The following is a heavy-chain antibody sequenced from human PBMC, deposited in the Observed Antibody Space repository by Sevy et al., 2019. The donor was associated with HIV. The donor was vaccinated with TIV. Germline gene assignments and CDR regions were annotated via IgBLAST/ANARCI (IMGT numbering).Heavy chain of an antibody. D-gene: IGHD1-1*01. Sequence: GGSLRLSCTTSGFTFGDYAMNWVXQAPGKGLEWVAFLKSKADGGTVDHAASVKGRFTISRDDSKSIAYLQMNDLTTEDTGVYYCTRWKGLQSIFDYWGQGALVTVSS. J-gene: IGHJ4*02. CDR2: LKSKADGGTV. CDR3: TRWKGLQSIFDY. V-gene: IGHV3-49*04. CDR1: GFTFGDYA.